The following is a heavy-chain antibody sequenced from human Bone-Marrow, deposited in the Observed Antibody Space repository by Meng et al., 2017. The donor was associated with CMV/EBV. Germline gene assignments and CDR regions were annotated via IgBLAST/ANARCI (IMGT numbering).Heavy chain of an antibody. V-gene: IGHV3-53*01. CDR3: ARDSPDYGDYLFDY. CDR2: IYSDGNT. J-gene: IGHJ4*02. CDR1: GLSVSSTY. Sequence: GGSLRLSCAASGLSVSSTYITWVRQAPGKGLEWVSAIYSDGNTYYADSVKGRFTISRDNSKNTLYLQMNSLRAEDTAVYYCARDSPDYGDYLFDYWGQGVLVTVSS. D-gene: IGHD4-17*01.